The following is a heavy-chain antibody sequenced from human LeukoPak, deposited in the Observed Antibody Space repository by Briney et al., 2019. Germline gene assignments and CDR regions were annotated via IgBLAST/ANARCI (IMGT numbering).Heavy chain of an antibody. V-gene: IGHV3-30*18. CDR3: AKDWYYDSSGDPYYYYYGMDV. J-gene: IGHJ6*02. CDR1: GFTFSSYG. CDR2: ISYDGSNK. D-gene: IGHD3-22*01. Sequence: GGSLRLSCAASGFTFSSYGMHWVRQAPGKGLEWVAVISYDGSNKYYADSVKGRFTISRDNSKNTLYLQMNSLRAEDTAVYYCAKDWYYDSSGDPYYYYYGMDVWGQGTTVTVSS.